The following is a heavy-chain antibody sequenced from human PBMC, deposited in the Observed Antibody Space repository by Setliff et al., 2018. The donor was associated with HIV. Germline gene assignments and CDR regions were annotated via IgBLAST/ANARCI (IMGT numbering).Heavy chain of an antibody. D-gene: IGHD3-22*01. CDR3: ARDGYYDSSGYSAFDI. CDR1: GYAFTGYY. J-gene: IGHJ3*02. CDR2: INPSDGGA. V-gene: IGHV1-2*02. Sequence: SVKVSCKASGYAFTGYYLHWVRQAPGQGLEWMGWINPSDGGAKYAHNFEGRVTMTRDTSISTAYMELSRLRSDDTAVYYCARDGYYDSSGYSAFDIWGQGTMVTV.